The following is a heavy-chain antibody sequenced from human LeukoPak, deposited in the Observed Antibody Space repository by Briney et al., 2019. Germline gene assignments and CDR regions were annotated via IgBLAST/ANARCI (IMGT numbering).Heavy chain of an antibody. CDR2: IKSKTDGGTT. V-gene: IGHV3-15*01. Sequence: GGPLRLSCAASGFTFSNAWMSWVRQAPGKGLEWVGRIKSKTDGGTTDYAAPVKGRFTISRDDSKNTLYLQLNSLRAEDTAVYYCAKGAGNFDWSYHDYWGQGTLVTVSS. CDR1: GFTFSNAW. D-gene: IGHD3-9*01. J-gene: IGHJ4*02. CDR3: AKGAGNFDWSYHDY.